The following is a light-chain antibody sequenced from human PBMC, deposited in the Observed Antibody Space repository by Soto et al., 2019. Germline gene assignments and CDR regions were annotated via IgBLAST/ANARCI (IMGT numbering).Light chain of an antibody. V-gene: IGKV3D-15*01. Sequence: EVVMTQSPATLSVSPGERATLSCRASQSINRNYLAWYQQKPGQAHRLLIYGISSRATGIPDRFSGSGSGTEFTLTISSLQPEDSAIYYGQQYSQWPITFGQGTRLEIK. CDR2: GIS. CDR3: QQYSQWPIT. J-gene: IGKJ5*01. CDR1: QSINRN.